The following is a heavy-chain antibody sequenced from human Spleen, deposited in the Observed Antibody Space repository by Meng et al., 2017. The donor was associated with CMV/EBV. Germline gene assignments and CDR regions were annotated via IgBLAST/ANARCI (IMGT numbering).Heavy chain of an antibody. CDR1: GFTFTRSG. J-gene: IGHJ4*02. V-gene: IGHV3-30*03. Sequence: SGFTFTRSGLSWVRKAPGKALEWLAVVFFDGTNIFYADSVKGRFTISRDNSKNTLFLQMNNVRVEDTAVYYCARVDTAYDFPFDYWGQGTLVTVSS. D-gene: IGHD5-12*01. CDR3: ARVDTAYDFPFDY. CDR2: VFFDGTNI.